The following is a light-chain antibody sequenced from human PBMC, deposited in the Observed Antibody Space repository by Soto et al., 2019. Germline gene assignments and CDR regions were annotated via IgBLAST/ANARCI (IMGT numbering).Light chain of an antibody. CDR2: WAS. Sequence: DIVMTQSPDSLAVSLGERATINCKSSQSVLYSSNNKNYLAWYQQKPGQPPKLLIYWASTRESGVPDRFSGSGSGTDFTLTISSLQAEDVAVYYCQQYYIPPWTFGQGTKVEIK. CDR1: QSVLYSSNNKNY. V-gene: IGKV4-1*01. J-gene: IGKJ1*01. CDR3: QQYYIPPWT.